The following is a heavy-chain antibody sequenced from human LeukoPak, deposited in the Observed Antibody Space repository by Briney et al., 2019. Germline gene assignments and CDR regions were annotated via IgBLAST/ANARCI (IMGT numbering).Heavy chain of an antibody. CDR1: DDSMSGYY. CDR3: ARRFRTGGNLHHDAYDI. CDR2: IYSIGGP. Sequence: SETLSLTCTVSDDSMSGYYWGWIRQPPGKGLEWIGHIYSIGGPTCSPSLQSRVSISVDTSKNQISLQLSSVTAADTAVYYCARRFRTGGNLHHDAYDIWGRGTVVAVSS. D-gene: IGHD3-16*01. V-gene: IGHV4-4*09. J-gene: IGHJ3*02.